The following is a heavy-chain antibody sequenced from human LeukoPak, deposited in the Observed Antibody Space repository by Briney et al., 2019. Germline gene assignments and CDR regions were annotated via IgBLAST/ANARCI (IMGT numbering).Heavy chain of an antibody. CDR3: ASGSSSWYYYGMDV. V-gene: IGHV3-53*01. CDR2: IYSGGST. CDR1: GFTFSSYA. J-gene: IGHJ6*02. Sequence: GGSLRLSCAASGFTFSSYAMSWVRQAPGKGLEWVSLIYSGGSTYYADSVKGRFTISRDNSKNTLYLQMNSLRAEDTAVYYCASGSSSWYYYGMDVWGQGTTVTVSS. D-gene: IGHD6-13*01.